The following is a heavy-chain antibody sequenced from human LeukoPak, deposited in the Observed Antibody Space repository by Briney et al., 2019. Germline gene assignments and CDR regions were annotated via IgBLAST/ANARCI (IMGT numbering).Heavy chain of an antibody. D-gene: IGHD2-21*01. CDR2: IKVDGSEK. Sequence: GRSLRLSCAASGFTFSDYWMMWVRQAPGKGLEWVAQIKVDGSEKYYVDSVRGRFTISRDNAKNSLDLQMNTLRVEDTAVYYCVRDATRGGDLDHWGQGTLVTVSS. CDR1: GFTFSDYW. V-gene: IGHV3-7*01. J-gene: IGHJ5*02. CDR3: VRDATRGGDLDH.